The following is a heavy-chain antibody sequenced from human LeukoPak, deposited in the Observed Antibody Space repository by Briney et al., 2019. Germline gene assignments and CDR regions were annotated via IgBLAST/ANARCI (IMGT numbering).Heavy chain of an antibody. Sequence: SETLSLTCTVSGGSISSSSYYWGWIRQPPGKGLEWIGSIYYSGSTYYNPSLKSRVTISVDTSKNQFSLKLSSVTAADTAVYYCARVVVPAAMSGAFDIWGQGTMVTVSS. CDR1: GGSISSSSYY. D-gene: IGHD2-2*01. V-gene: IGHV4-39*07. CDR3: ARVVVPAAMSGAFDI. J-gene: IGHJ3*02. CDR2: IYYSGST.